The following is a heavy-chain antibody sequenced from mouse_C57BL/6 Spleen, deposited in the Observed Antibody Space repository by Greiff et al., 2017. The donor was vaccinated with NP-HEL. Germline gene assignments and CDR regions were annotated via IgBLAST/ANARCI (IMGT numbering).Heavy chain of an antibody. D-gene: IGHD2-10*02. Sequence: EVKVEESGGGLVKPGGSLKLSCAASGFTFSSYTMSWVRQTPEKRLEWVATISGGGGNTYYPDSVKGRFTISRDNAKNTLYLQMSSLRSEDTALYYCARHGYEAMDYWGQGTSVTVSS. CDR3: ARHGYEAMDY. CDR2: ISGGGGNT. CDR1: GFTFSSYT. J-gene: IGHJ4*01. V-gene: IGHV5-9*01.